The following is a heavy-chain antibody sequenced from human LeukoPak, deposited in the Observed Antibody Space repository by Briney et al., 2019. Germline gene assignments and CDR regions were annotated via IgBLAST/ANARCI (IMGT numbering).Heavy chain of an antibody. CDR1: GFTFSSYG. D-gene: IGHD6-6*01. Sequence: PGGSLRLSCGASGFTFSSYGMHWVRQAPGKGLEWVAFIRYDGGNKYYADSVQGRFTISRDNSKNTLYLQMNSLRAEDTAVYYCAKDTSSSSLFFFQHWGQGTLVTVSS. J-gene: IGHJ1*01. CDR3: AKDTSSSSLFFFQH. V-gene: IGHV3-30*02. CDR2: IRYDGGNK.